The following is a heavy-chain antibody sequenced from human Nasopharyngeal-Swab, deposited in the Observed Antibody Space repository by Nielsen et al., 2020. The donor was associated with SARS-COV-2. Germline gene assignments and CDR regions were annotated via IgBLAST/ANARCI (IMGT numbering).Heavy chain of an antibody. CDR2: ISSSSSYI. D-gene: IGHD6-19*01. CDR3: ARDDGQWLNPVCYFDY. J-gene: IGHJ4*02. Sequence: GESLKISCAASGFTFSSYSMNWVRQAPGKGLEWVSSISSSSSYIYYADSVKGRFTISRDNAKNSLYLQMNSLRAEDTAVYYCARDDGQWLNPVCYFDYWGQGTLVTVSS. CDR1: GFTFSSYS. V-gene: IGHV3-21*01.